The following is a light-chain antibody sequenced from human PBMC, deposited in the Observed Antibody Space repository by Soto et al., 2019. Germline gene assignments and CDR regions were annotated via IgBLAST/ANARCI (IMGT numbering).Light chain of an antibody. CDR2: DAS. CDR3: QHYSDYPYT. V-gene: IGKV1-5*01. J-gene: IGKJ2*01. Sequence: DIQMTQSPSTLPASVGDRVTITCRASQSIRSWLAWYQQKPGKAPKLLIYDASSLESGVPSRFSGSGSGTEFTLTISSLQPDDFATYYCQHYSDYPYTFGQGTKLEIK. CDR1: QSIRSW.